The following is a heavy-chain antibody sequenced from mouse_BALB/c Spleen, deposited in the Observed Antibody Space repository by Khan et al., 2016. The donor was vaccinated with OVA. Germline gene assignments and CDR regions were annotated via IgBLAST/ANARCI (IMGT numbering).Heavy chain of an antibody. CDR2: IYPGNSDI. CDR3: TRNGFGNYESWDY. D-gene: IGHD2-1*01. J-gene: IGHJ2*01. Sequence: VQLQQSGTVLARPGASVKMSCKASGYTFTSYWMHWVKQRPGQGLEWIGAIYPGNSDINYNQKFKGKAKLTAVTSTSTAYMELNSLTNEDSAVXDCTRNGFGNYESWDYWGQGTTLTVSS. CDR1: GYTFTSYW. V-gene: IGHV1-5*01.